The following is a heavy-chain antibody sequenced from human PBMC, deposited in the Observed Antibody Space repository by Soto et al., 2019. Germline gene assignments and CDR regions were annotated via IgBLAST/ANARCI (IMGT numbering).Heavy chain of an antibody. V-gene: IGHV4-31*03. CDR1: GGSISSGGYY. Sequence: TLSLTCTVSGGSISSGGYYWSWIRQHPGKGLEWIGYIYYSGSTYYNPSLKSRVTISGDTSKNQFSLKLSSVTAADTAVYYCARDEGGWPSVFDYWGQGNLVTASS. J-gene: IGHJ4*02. CDR2: IYYSGST. CDR3: ARDEGGWPSVFDY. D-gene: IGHD6-19*01.